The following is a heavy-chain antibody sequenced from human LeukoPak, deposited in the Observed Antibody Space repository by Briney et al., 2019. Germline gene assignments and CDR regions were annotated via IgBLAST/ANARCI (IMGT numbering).Heavy chain of an antibody. J-gene: IGHJ4*02. CDR2: INPSGGST. D-gene: IGHD4-17*01. Sequence: ASVKVSCKASGHTFTSYYMHWVRQAPGQGLEWMGIINPSGGSTSYAQKFQGRVTMTRDTSTSTVYMELSSLRSEDTAVYYCARARYNYGDYRYFDSWGPGDLVTVSS. V-gene: IGHV1-46*01. CDR1: GHTFTSYY. CDR3: ARARYNYGDYRYFDS.